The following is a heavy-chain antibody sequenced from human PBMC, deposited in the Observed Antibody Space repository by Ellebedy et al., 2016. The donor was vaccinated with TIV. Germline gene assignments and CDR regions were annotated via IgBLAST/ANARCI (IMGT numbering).Heavy chain of an antibody. V-gene: IGHV1-8*01. Sequence: AASVKVSCKASGYTFTGYDINWVRQAPGHGLEWLGWMNPNSGNTGYAKKFQGRVTMTRNTSIRTAYMELRGLRSDDTAVYYCARVTVGATIFDYWGQGTPVTVSS. CDR1: GYTFTGYD. CDR3: ARVTVGATIFDY. CDR2: MNPNSGNT. D-gene: IGHD1-26*01. J-gene: IGHJ4*02.